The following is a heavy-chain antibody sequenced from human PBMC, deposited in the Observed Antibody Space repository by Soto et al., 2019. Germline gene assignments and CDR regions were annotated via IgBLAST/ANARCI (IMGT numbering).Heavy chain of an antibody. CDR2: ISGSGGST. D-gene: IGHD3-22*01. CDR1: GFTFSSYA. Sequence: GGSMQLSCAASGFTFSSYAMSWVRQAPGKGLEWVSAISGSGGSTYYADSVKGRFTISRDNSKNTLYLQMNSLRAEDTAVYYCATSIGGLYDSSGYYPFDYWGQGTLVTVSS. CDR3: ATSIGGLYDSSGYYPFDY. V-gene: IGHV3-23*01. J-gene: IGHJ4*02.